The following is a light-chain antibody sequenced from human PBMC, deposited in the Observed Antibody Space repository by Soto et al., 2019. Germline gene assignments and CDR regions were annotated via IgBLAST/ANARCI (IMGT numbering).Light chain of an antibody. CDR2: EVK. CDR1: TDDVGSTDS. CDR3: RTYTTTGSSI. V-gene: IGLV2-14*01. J-gene: IGLJ1*01. Sequence: QSVLTQPASVSGSPGQSITITCSGTTDDVGSTDSVSWYQHHPGEAPRLVIYEVKNRSSGVPGRFSGSKSVNTASLSISGLQPEDEADYYCRTYTTTGSSIFGSGTKLTVL.